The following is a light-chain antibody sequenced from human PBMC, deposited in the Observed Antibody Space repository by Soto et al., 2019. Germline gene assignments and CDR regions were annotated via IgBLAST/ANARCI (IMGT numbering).Light chain of an antibody. V-gene: IGLV2-14*01. CDR1: SSDAGGYNY. CDR2: EVS. Sequence: QSVLTQPASVSGSPGQSITISCTGTSSDAGGYNYVSWYQQHPGKAPKLMIYEVSNRPSGVSNRFSGSKSGNTASLTISGLQAEDEADYYCSSYTSSSTLHYVFGTGTKLTVL. CDR3: SSYTSSSTLHYV. J-gene: IGLJ1*01.